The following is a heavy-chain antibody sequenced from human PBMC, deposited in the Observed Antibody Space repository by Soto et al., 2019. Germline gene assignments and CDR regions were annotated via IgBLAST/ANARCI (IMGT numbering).Heavy chain of an antibody. Sequence: QVQLQESGPGLVKPSQTLSLTCTVSGASMNSGAYYWSWVRQPPGKGLEWIGYIYHNGRTYYSPSLMSRVTMSLDTSKNQFSLKLNSVSAADTAVYYCARVSATGTRWFDPWGQGTLVTVSS. CDR3: ARVSATGTRWFDP. CDR2: IYHNGRT. CDR1: GASMNSGAYY. D-gene: IGHD6-13*01. V-gene: IGHV4-31*03. J-gene: IGHJ5*02.